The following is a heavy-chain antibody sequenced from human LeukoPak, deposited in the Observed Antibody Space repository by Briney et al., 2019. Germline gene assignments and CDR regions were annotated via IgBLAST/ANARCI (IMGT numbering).Heavy chain of an antibody. J-gene: IGHJ6*03. V-gene: IGHV3-23*01. CDR2: ISGSGVST. CDR3: AKSLGVTRFYYMDV. CDR1: KFTFSDYA. Sequence: PGGSLRLSCAASKFTFSDYAMSWVRQAPGNGLEWVSVISGSGVSTYYADSVKGRFTISRDNSKNTLFLQMNSLRAEDTAVYYCAKSLGVTRFYYMDVWGKGTTVTVSS. D-gene: IGHD3-10*01.